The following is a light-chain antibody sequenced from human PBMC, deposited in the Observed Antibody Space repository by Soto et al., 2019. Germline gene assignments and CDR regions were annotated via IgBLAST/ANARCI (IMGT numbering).Light chain of an antibody. CDR1: SSAVGSYNL. V-gene: IGLV2-23*01. J-gene: IGLJ3*02. Sequence: QSALTQPASVSGSPGQSVTISCTGTSSAVGSYNLVSWYQQHPGKAPKVVIYEDTKRPSGVSDHFSGSKSGNTASLTISGLQADDEADYYCSSYAGSSTLVFGGGTKVTVL. CDR3: SSYAGSSTLV. CDR2: EDT.